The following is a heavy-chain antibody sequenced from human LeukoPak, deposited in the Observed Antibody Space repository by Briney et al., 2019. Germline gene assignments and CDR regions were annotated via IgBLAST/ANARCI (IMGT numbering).Heavy chain of an antibody. CDR1: GGSISSYY. V-gene: IGHV4-4*07. Sequence: KPSETLSLTCTVSGGSISSYYWSWNRQPAGKGLEWIGRIYTSGSTNYNPSLKSRVTMSVDTSKNQFSLKLSSVTAADTAVYYCARVLRFLGHYYYMDVWGKGTTVTVSS. D-gene: IGHD3-3*01. CDR2: IYTSGST. J-gene: IGHJ6*03. CDR3: ARVLRFLGHYYYMDV.